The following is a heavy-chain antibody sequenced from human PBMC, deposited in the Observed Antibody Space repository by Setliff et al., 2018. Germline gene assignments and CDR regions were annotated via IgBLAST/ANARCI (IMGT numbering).Heavy chain of an antibody. V-gene: IGHV1-2*04. Sequence: GASVKVSCKASGYTFTGYYMHWVRQAPGQGLEWMGWINPNSGGTNYAQKFQGWVTMTRDTSISTAYMELSRLGSDDTAVYYCARDNGSSSSLGYDYYGIDVWGQGTTVTVSS. CDR1: GYTFTGYY. J-gene: IGHJ6*02. CDR3: ARDNGSSSSLGYDYYGIDV. CDR2: INPNSGGT. D-gene: IGHD6-6*01.